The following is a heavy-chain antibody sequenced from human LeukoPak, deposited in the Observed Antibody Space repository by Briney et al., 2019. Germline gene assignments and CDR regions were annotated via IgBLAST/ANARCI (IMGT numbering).Heavy chain of an antibody. J-gene: IGHJ4*02. Sequence: SQTLSLTCTVSGGSISSGGYYWGWVRQHPGMGREWIGYIYYSGSTYYNPSLKSRVTISVDTSNNQFSLKLSSVTDADTAVYYCARADSSGYSYFDYWGQGTLVTVSS. CDR2: IYYSGST. CDR3: ARADSSGYSYFDY. V-gene: IGHV4-31*03. CDR1: GGSISSGGYY. D-gene: IGHD3-22*01.